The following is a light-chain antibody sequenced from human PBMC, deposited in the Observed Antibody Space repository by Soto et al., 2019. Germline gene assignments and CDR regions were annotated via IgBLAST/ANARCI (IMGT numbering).Light chain of an antibody. V-gene: IGKV3-11*01. Sequence: EIVLTQSPATLSLSPGERATLSCRASQSVSSYLAWYQQKPGQAPRLLIYDASNGATGIPARFSGSGSGTDFTLTISSLEPEDFAVYYCQQRSNGPPTFGQGTKVDIK. J-gene: IGKJ1*01. CDR1: QSVSSY. CDR3: QQRSNGPPT. CDR2: DAS.